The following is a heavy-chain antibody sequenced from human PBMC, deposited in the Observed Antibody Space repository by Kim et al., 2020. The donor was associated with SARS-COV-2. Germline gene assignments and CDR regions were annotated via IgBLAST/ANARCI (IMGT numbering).Heavy chain of an antibody. D-gene: IGHD5-18*01. V-gene: IGHV3-30*18. CDR3: AKDLGTDTAMAFAAY. CDR1: EFTFSSYG. CDR2: ISYDGSNK. Sequence: GGSLRLSCAASEFTFSSYGMHWVRQAPGKGLEWVAVISYDGSNKYYADSVKGRFTISRDNSKNTLYLQMNSLRAEDTAVYYCAKDLGTDTAMAFAAYWGQGTLVTVSS. J-gene: IGHJ4*02.